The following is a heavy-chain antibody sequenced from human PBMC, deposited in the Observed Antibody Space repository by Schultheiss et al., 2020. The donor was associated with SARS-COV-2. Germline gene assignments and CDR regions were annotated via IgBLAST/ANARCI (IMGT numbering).Heavy chain of an antibody. Sequence: GGSLRLSCAASGFTFSSYDMHWVRQATGKGLEWVSAIGTAGDTYYPGSVKGRFTISRENAKNSLYLQMNSLRAEDTAVYYCAKAYYYDSSGWGGDYWGQGTLVTVSS. CDR1: GFTFSSYD. V-gene: IGHV3-13*01. D-gene: IGHD3-22*01. CDR2: IGTAGDT. CDR3: AKAYYYDSSGWGGDY. J-gene: IGHJ4*02.